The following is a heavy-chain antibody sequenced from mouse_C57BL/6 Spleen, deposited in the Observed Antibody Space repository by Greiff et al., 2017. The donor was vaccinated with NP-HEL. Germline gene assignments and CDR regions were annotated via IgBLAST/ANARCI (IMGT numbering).Heavy chain of an antibody. CDR2: ISDGGSYT. Sequence: EVQLVESGGGLVKPGGSLKLSCAASGFTFSSYAMSWVRQTPEKRLEWVATISDGGSYTYYPDNVKGRFTISRDNAKNNLYLQMSHLKSEDTAMYYCARDEGGYPAWFAYWGQGTLVTVSA. V-gene: IGHV5-4*01. CDR1: GFTFSSYA. J-gene: IGHJ3*01. D-gene: IGHD2-2*01. CDR3: ARDEGGYPAWFAY.